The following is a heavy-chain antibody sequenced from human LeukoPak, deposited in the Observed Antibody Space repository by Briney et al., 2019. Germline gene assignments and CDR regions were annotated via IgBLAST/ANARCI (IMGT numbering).Heavy chain of an antibody. CDR1: GGSISSSSYY. CDR2: IYHSGST. V-gene: IGHV4-39*07. D-gene: IGHD3-10*01. CDR3: ASSIGRYYYYYYYMDV. Sequence: SETLSLTCTVSGGSISSSSYYWCLIRQPPGKLLEWIGSIYHSGSTYYNPSLKSRVTISVDTSKNQFSLKLSSVTAADTAVYYCASSIGRYYYYYYYMDVWGKGTTVTVSS. J-gene: IGHJ6*03.